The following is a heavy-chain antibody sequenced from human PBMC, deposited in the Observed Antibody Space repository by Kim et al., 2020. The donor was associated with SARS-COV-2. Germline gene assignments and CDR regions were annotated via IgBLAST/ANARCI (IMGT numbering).Heavy chain of an antibody. Sequence: ASVKVSCKASGYTFTSYDINWVRQATGQGLEWMGWMNPNSGNTGYAQKFQGRVTMTRNTSISTAYMELSSLRSEDTAVYYCATPRGYSGYGQFDYWGQGTLVTVSS. D-gene: IGHD5-12*01. CDR2: MNPNSGNT. V-gene: IGHV1-8*01. CDR1: GYTFTSYD. J-gene: IGHJ4*02. CDR3: ATPRGYSGYGQFDY.